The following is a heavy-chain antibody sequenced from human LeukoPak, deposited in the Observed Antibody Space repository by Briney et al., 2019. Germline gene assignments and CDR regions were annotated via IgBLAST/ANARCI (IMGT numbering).Heavy chain of an antibody. CDR1: GYTFTSYD. CDR2: MNPNSGNT. CDR3: ARRLGYCSDGSCYSLNY. J-gene: IGHJ4*02. V-gene: IGHV1-8*01. Sequence: EASVKVSCKASGYTFTSYDINWVRQATGQGLEWMGWMNPNSGNTGYAQKFQGRVTMTRNTSISTAYMELSSPRSEDTAVYYCARRLGYCSDGSCYSLNYWGQGTLVTVSS. D-gene: IGHD2-15*01.